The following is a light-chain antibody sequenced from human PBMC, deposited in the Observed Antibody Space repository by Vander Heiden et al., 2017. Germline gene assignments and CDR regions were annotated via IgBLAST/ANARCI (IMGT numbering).Light chain of an antibody. J-gene: IGKJ2*01. CDR1: QSVSSNY. V-gene: IGKV3-20*01. CDR3: QQYGSLYT. Sequence: VSTHSPGTVSLSPRERATLSCRASQSVSSNYLAWYQQKPVQAPRLLIYGASSMATGIPDRFSGSGSGTDFTLTISRLEPEDFAVYYCQQYGSLYTFGQGTKLEIK. CDR2: GAS.